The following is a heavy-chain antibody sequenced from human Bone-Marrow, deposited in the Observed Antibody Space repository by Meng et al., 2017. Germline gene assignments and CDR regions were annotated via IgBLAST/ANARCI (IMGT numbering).Heavy chain of an antibody. D-gene: IGHD6-13*01. J-gene: IGHJ4*02. CDR3: ARWAPSSRTFDY. Sequence: QVKRQESVPGLVKPSETLSLTCTGSGGSISSCGYYWSWIRQHPGKGLEWIGYIYYSGSTYYNPSLKSLVTISVDTSKNQFSLKLSSVTAADTAVYYCARWAPSSRTFDYWGQGTLVTVSS. CDR1: GGSISSCGYY. V-gene: IGHV4-31*01. CDR2: IYYSGST.